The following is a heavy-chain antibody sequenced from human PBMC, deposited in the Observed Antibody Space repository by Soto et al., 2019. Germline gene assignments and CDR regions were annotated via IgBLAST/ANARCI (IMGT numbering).Heavy chain of an antibody. D-gene: IGHD5-12*01. CDR2: ISSSGSTI. J-gene: IGHJ5*02. V-gene: IGHV3-11*01. Sequence: PGGSLRLSCAASGFTFSDYYMSWIRQAPGKGLEWVSYISSSGSTIYYADSVKGRFTISRDNAKNSLYLQMNSLRAEDTAVYYCAREGSGYSGYDPPNWFDPWGQGTLVTVSS. CDR3: AREGSGYSGYDPPNWFDP. CDR1: GFTFSDYY.